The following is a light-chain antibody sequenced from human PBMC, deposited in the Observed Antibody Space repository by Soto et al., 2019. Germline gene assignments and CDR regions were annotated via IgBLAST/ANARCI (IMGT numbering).Light chain of an antibody. Sequence: QSALTQPSSVSGSPGQSITISCTGTSSDIGHYDYVSWYQQHPGKAPKLMIYHVTYRPSGVSNRYSGSKSGKSASLTISGLQADDEADYYCCSLTTSHTYVLGSGTKVTVL. V-gene: IGLV2-14*03. CDR1: SSDIGHYDY. J-gene: IGLJ1*01. CDR3: CSLTTSHTYV. CDR2: HVT.